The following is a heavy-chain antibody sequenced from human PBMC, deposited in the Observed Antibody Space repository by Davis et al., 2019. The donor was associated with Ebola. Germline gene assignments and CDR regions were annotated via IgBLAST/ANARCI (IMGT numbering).Heavy chain of an antibody. V-gene: IGHV1-24*01. Sequence: AASVKVSCKASGYTFTNYYVHWVRQAPGKGLEWMGGFDPEDGETIYAQKFQGRVTMTEDTSTDTAYMELSSLRSEDTAVYYCATGGSTSELWGQGTLVTVSS. CDR2: FDPEDGET. J-gene: IGHJ4*02. CDR1: GYTFTNYY. D-gene: IGHD2-2*01. CDR3: ATGGSTSEL.